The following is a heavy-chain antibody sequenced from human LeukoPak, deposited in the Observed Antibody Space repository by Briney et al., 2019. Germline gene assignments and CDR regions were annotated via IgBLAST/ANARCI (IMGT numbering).Heavy chain of an antibody. CDR1: GYTFTSYG. CDR3: ARDGSVAVTTPIDY. Sequence: ASVKVSCRASGYTFTSYGTSWVRQAPGQGLEWMGWISAYNGNTNYAQKLQGRVTMTTDTSTSTAYMELRSLRSDDTAVYYCARDGSVAVTTPIDYWGRGTLVTVSS. J-gene: IGHJ4*02. CDR2: ISAYNGNT. D-gene: IGHD2-21*02. V-gene: IGHV1-18*01.